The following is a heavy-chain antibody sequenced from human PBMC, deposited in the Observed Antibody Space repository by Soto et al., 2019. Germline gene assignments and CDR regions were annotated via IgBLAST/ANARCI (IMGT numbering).Heavy chain of an antibody. CDR2: LYYPGST. J-gene: IGHJ4*02. V-gene: IGHV4-39*01. CDR3: VGRVGAVPQRF. D-gene: IGHD1-26*01. CDR1: GASVTSASYH. Sequence: QLQLQESGPGLVKPSETLSLTCTVSGASVTSASYHWGWIRQPPGKELEWIGSLYYPGSTNYNPSLKSRVTMSGDTSKNQFSLKLDSVTATDTAVYYFVGRVGAVPQRFWGQGILVRVSS.